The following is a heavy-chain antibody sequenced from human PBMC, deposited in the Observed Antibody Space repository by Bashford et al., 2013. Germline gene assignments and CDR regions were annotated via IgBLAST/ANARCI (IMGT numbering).Heavy chain of an antibody. J-gene: IGHJ4*02. V-gene: IGHV3-21*01. CDR2: ISISSSYI. CDR3: ARSLELRSPIDY. Sequence: VRQAPGKGLEWVSSISISSSYIYYADSVKGRFTISRDNAKNSLYLQMNSLRAEDTAMYYCARSLELRSPIDYWGQGTLVTVSS. D-gene: IGHD1-7*01.